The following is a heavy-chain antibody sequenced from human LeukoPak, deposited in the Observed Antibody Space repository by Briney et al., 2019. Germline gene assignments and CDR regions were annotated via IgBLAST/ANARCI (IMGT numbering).Heavy chain of an antibody. CDR1: GFTFNSYA. V-gene: IGHV3-33*01. J-gene: IGHJ4*02. Sequence: GGSLRLSCAASGFTFNSYAMHWVRQAPGKGLEWVAFIWYDGSNKYYADSVEGRFTFSRDNSKNTVYLQMNSLRAEDTAVYYCGRDERGYYNSSGFYGAIDFWGQGTLVTVSS. D-gene: IGHD3-22*01. CDR2: IWYDGSNK. CDR3: GRDERGYYNSSGFYGAIDF.